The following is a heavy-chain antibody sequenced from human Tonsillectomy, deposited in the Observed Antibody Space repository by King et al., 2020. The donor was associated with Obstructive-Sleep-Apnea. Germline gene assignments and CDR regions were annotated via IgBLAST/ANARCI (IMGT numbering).Heavy chain of an antibody. V-gene: IGHV1-46*01. D-gene: IGHD5-12*01. CDR1: GYTFSNYY. Sequence: VQLVESGTEVKTPGASVKVSCKASGYTFSNYYIHWVRQAPGQGLEWMGMINPSGGTTTYPQKFQGRVTMTRDTSTNTVYMELSSLRSEDTAVYYCARGRSRGYDREDYWGQGTLVTVSS. J-gene: IGHJ4*02. CDR3: ARGRSRGYDREDY. CDR2: INPSGGTT.